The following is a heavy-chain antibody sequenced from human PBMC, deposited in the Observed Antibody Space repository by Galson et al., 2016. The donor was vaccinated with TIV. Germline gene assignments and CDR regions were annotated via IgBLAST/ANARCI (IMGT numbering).Heavy chain of an antibody. CDR2: FDPEAGRT. Sequence: SVKVSCKVSGYTLSEIAMHWVRQAPGAGLEWVGGFDPEAGRTIYAQKFHGRVTVTEGTATDTAYMELNNLRSDDTAVYYCATVAWFPGLSLDSWGQGTLVIVSS. CDR1: GYTLSEIA. D-gene: IGHD3-22*01. CDR3: ATVAWFPGLSLDS. J-gene: IGHJ4*02. V-gene: IGHV1-24*01.